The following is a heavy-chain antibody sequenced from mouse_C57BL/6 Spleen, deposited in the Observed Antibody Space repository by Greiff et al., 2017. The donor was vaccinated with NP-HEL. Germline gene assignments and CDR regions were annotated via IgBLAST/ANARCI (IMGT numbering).Heavy chain of an antibody. J-gene: IGHJ2*01. D-gene: IGHD1-1*02. CDR1: GYSITSGYY. CDR2: ISYDGSN. Sequence: ESGPGLVKPSQSLSLTCSVTGYSITSGYYWNWIRQFPGNKLEWMGYISYDGSNNYNPSLKNRISITRDTSKNQFFLKLNSVTTEDTATYYCERVNYGVYFDYWGKGTTLTVSS. V-gene: IGHV3-6*01. CDR3: ERVNYGVYFDY.